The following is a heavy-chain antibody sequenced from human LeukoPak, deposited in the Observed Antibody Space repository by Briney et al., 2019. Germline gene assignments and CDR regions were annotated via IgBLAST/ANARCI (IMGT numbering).Heavy chain of an antibody. D-gene: IGHD5-24*01. J-gene: IGHJ4*02. CDR1: GFTFSSYG. CDR3: AKAAMATIWFLGFQDY. V-gene: IGHV3-30*18. CDR2: ISYDGSNK. Sequence: GGSLRLSCAASGFTFSSYGMHWVRQAPGKGLEWVAVISYDGSNKYYADSVKGRFTISRDNSKNTLYLQMNSLRAEDTAVYYCAKAAMATIWFLGFQDYWGQGTLVTVSS.